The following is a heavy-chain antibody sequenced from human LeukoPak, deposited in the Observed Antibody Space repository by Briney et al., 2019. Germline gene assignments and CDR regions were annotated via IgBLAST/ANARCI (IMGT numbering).Heavy chain of an antibody. CDR3: TTHSSGYYLLYYFYYYMDV. V-gene: IGHV3-15*01. J-gene: IGHJ6*03. CDR1: GFSFNHTW. CDR2: IKSTTDGGTT. D-gene: IGHD3-22*01. Sequence: GGSLRLSCAASGFSFNHTWMSWVRQAPGKGLEWVGRIKSTTDGGTTEYAAPVKGRFTISRDDSKNTLYLQMNSLKTEDTAVYYCTTHSSGYYLLYYFYYYMDVWGKGTKVTISS.